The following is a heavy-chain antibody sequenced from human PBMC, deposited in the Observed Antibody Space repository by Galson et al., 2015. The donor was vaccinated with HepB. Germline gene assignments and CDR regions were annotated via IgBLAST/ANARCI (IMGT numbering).Heavy chain of an antibody. CDR2: ISWNGGTI. D-gene: IGHD3-10*01. Sequence: SLRLSCAASGFTFYDYAMHWVRQVPGKGPEWVAGISWNGGTITYADSVKGRFTISRDNAKNSLYLQTSSLRVEDTAFYFCAKAPRGSYYVTYFDLWGRGTLVTVSS. CDR3: AKAPRGSYYVTYFDL. J-gene: IGHJ4*02. CDR1: GFTFYDYA. V-gene: IGHV3-9*01.